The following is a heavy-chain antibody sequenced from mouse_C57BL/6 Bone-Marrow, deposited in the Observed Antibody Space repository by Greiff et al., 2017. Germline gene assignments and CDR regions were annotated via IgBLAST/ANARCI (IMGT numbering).Heavy chain of an antibody. J-gene: IGHJ1*03. CDR1: GYAFSSSW. V-gene: IGHV1-82*01. D-gene: IGHD1-1*01. CDR3: ARGTTVVAHWYFDV. CDR2: IYPGDGDT. Sequence: QVQLQQSGPELVKPGASVKISCKASGYAFSSSWMNWVKQRPGKGLEWIGRIYPGDGDTNYTGKFKGKATLTADKSSSTAYMQLCSLTSEDSAVDFCARGTTVVAHWYFDVWGTGTTVTVSS.